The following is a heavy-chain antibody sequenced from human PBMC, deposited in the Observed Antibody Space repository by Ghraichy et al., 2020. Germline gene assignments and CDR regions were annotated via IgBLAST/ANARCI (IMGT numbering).Heavy chain of an antibody. CDR1: GFTLTSYA. Sequence: GESLNISCAASGFTLTSYAMSWVRQAPGKGLEWVSVISSSGGTYYADSVKGRFTISRDNSKNTLSLQMNSLRAEDTAVYYCAKESIHDYGEPQPTEYWGQGTLVTVSS. J-gene: IGHJ4*02. V-gene: IGHV3-23*01. CDR2: ISSSGGT. CDR3: AKESIHDYGEPQPTEY. D-gene: IGHD4-17*01.